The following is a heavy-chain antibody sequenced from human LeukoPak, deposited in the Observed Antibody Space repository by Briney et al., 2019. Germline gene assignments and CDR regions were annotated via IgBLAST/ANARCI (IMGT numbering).Heavy chain of an antibody. Sequence: ASVKVSCKASGYTFTSYDINWVRQATGQGLEWMGWMNPNSGNTGYAQKFQGRVTMTRNTSISTAYMELSSLRSEDTAVYYCARGLHYDTLTGYYTVWYYYGMDVWGQGTTVTVSS. CDR1: GYTFTSYD. CDR2: MNPNSGNT. CDR3: ARGLHYDTLTGYYTVWYYYGMDV. D-gene: IGHD3-9*01. V-gene: IGHV1-8*01. J-gene: IGHJ6*02.